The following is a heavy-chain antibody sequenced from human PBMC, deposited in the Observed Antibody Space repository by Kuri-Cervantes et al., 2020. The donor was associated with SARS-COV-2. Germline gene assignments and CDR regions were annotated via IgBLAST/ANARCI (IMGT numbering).Heavy chain of an antibody. D-gene: IGHD3-16*01. Sequence: GESLKISCAASGFTFDAFWMSWVRQAPGKGLEWLGNIKQDGSAKYYVDSVKGRFTITRDNSKNTLYLQMNSLRAKDTAVYYCAKDLGDYGMDVWGQGTTVTVSS. CDR2: IKQDGSAK. CDR3: AKDLGDYGMDV. CDR1: GFTFDAFW. V-gene: IGHV3-7*05. J-gene: IGHJ6*02.